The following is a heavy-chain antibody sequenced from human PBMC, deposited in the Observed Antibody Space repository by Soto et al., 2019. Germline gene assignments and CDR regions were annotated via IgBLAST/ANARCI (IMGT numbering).Heavy chain of an antibody. CDR2: VTHSGTA. V-gene: IGHV4-30-2*01. D-gene: IGHD6-19*01. J-gene: IGHJ4*02. CDR1: GGSIDSSAFS. CDR3: ARIHWAQSSLDY. Sequence: SLYLALAVSGGSIDSSAFSLSCIRQPPGKGLEWIGYVTHSGTAYSIPSLNGRLTLSVDSSQTQFSLKLTSVTAADSAFYYCARIHWAQSSLDYWGRGILVTVSS.